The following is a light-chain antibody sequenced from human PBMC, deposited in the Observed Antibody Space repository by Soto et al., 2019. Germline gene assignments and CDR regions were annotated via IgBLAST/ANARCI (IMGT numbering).Light chain of an antibody. J-gene: IGKJ5*01. CDR2: GAS. Sequence: EIVLTQSPGTLSLSPGERATLSCRASQSVSNNYLAWYQQKVGQAPRLLIYGASTRATGIPARFSGSGSGTEFTLTISRLEPEDFAVYYCQQYGNSPITFGQGTRLEI. CDR3: QQYGNSPIT. V-gene: IGKV3-20*01. CDR1: QSVSNNY.